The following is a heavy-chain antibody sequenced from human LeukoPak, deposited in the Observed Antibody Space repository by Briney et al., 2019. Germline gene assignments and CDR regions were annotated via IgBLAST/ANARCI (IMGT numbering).Heavy chain of an antibody. Sequence: PGGSLRLSCAASGFTFNSYGIHWVRQAPGKGLEWVAFIWYDGSNKYYADSVKGRFTISRDNSKNTLYLQMNSLRAEDTAVYYCAKATPTGPKAPLNYWGQGTLVTVSS. CDR3: AKATPTGPKAPLNY. CDR1: GFTFNSYG. J-gene: IGHJ4*02. CDR2: IWYDGSNK. V-gene: IGHV3-30*02.